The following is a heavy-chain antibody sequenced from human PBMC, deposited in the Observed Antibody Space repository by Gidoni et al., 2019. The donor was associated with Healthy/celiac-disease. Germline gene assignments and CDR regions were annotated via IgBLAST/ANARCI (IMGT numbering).Heavy chain of an antibody. J-gene: IGHJ6*03. CDR3: ASGMLGYYYYMDV. V-gene: IGHV4-34*01. D-gene: IGHD2-8*01. Sequence: QVQLQQSRAALLQPSETLSLTCAVYAGSFSGYYWSWIRQPPGKGLEWIGEINHSGSTNYNPSLKSRVTISVDTSKNQFSLKLSSVTAADTAVYYCASGMLGYYYYMDVWGKGTTVTVSS. CDR2: INHSGST. CDR1: AGSFSGYY.